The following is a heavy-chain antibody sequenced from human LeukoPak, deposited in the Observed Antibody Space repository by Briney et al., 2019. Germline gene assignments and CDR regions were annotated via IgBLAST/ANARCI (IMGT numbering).Heavy chain of an antibody. CDR3: ASLYGSGSYYRYYNGMDV. V-gene: IGHV4-59*01. CDR2: IYYSGST. Sequence: PSETLSLTCTVSGGSISSYYWSWIRQPPGKGLEWIGYIYYSGSTNYNPSLKSRVTISVDTSKNQFSLKLSSVTAADTAVYYCASLYGSGSYYRYYNGMDVWGQGTTVTVSS. CDR1: GGSISSYY. D-gene: IGHD3-10*01. J-gene: IGHJ6*02.